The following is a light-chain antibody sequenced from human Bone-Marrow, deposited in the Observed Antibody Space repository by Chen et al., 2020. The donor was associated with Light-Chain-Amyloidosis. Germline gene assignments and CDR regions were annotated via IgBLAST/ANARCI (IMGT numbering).Light chain of an antibody. CDR1: QSISDR. Sequence: DIQMTQSPPSLSASVGDRVTITCRASQSISDRLNWYQQKPGKAPKLLIYAASVLQRGVPSRFIGSGSGSHFTLTINSLQPEDSAAYFCQEGHNTPVYSFGLGTKVEIK. V-gene: IGKV1-39*01. CDR2: AAS. J-gene: IGKJ2*03. CDR3: QEGHNTPVYS.